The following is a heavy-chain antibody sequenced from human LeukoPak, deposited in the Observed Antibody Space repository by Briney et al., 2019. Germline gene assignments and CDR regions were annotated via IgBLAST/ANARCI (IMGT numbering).Heavy chain of an antibody. Sequence: HPGGSLRLSCAASGFAFSSYAMSWVRQAPGKGLEWVSAISGSGGSTYYADSVKGRFTISRDNSKNTLYLQMNSLRAEDTAVYYCAEDLSLRGGYFDYWGQGTLVTVSS. CDR3: AEDLSLRGGYFDY. J-gene: IGHJ4*02. V-gene: IGHV3-23*01. D-gene: IGHD3-16*01. CDR2: ISGSGGST. CDR1: GFAFSSYA.